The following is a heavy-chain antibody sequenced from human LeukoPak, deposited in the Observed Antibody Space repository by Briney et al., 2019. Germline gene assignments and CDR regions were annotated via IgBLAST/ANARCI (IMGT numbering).Heavy chain of an antibody. J-gene: IGHJ4*02. CDR3: ARRIDLAGSTFDY. CDR1: GYTFTSYP. Sequence: ASVKVSCKASGYTFTSYPLHWVRQAPGQGLEWMGIINPSGGSTNYAQKFQGRVTLTRDTSTSTVYMELSSLRSDDTAVYYCARRIDLAGSTFDYWGQGALVTVSS. D-gene: IGHD3-9*01. CDR2: INPSGGST. V-gene: IGHV1-46*01.